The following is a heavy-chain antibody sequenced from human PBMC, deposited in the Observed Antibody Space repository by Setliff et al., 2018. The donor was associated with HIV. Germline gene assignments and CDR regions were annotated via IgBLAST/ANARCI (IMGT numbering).Heavy chain of an antibody. Sequence: PSETLSLTCTVSGGSFTSRRYYWVWIRQPPGKGLEVIGSIFYSGITYYNPSLKSRVTISVDTSKNQFSLNLTSVTAADTAVYYCARSKTFYDFWGGYYTHGAFKIWGLGTMVTVSS. CDR1: GGSFTSRRYY. CDR2: IFYSGIT. D-gene: IGHD3-3*01. J-gene: IGHJ3*02. V-gene: IGHV4-39*01. CDR3: ARSKTFYDFWGGYYTHGAFKI.